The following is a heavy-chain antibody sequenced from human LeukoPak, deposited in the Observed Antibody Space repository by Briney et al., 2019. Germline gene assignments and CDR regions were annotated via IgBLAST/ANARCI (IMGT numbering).Heavy chain of an antibody. CDR3: ARYWVGYGMDV. CDR1: GFTVSSNY. CDR2: IYSGGST. J-gene: IGHJ6*02. D-gene: IGHD2-8*02. V-gene: IGHV3-53*01. Sequence: QPGGSLRLSCAASGFTVSSNYMSWARQAPGKGLEWVSVIYSGGSTYYADSVKGRFTISRDNSKNTLYLQMNSLRAEDTAVYYCARYWVGYGMDVWGQGTTVTVSS.